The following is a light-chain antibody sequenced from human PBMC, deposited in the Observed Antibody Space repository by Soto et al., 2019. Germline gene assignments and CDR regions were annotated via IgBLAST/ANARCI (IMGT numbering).Light chain of an antibody. J-gene: IGKJ4*01. Sequence: ELVLTQSPATLSLSPGETATLSCRASQSVSSYLAWYQQKPGQALRLLIYDASKRTTGIPARFSGSGSGTDFTLTISSLGPEDFAVYFCHQRSNWPLTFGGGTKLEIK. V-gene: IGKV3-11*01. CDR1: QSVSSY. CDR3: HQRSNWPLT. CDR2: DAS.